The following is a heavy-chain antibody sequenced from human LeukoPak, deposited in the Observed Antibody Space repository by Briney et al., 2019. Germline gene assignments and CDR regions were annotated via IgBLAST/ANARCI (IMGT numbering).Heavy chain of an antibody. Sequence: ASVKVSCEASGYTFTGYYMHWVRQAPGQGLEWMGWINPNSGGTNYAQKFQGRVTMTRDASISTAYMELSRLRSDDTAVYYCARGTAWFGELLSDDAFDIWGQGTMVTVSS. D-gene: IGHD3-10*01. J-gene: IGHJ3*02. CDR3: ARGTAWFGELLSDDAFDI. CDR2: INPNSGGT. V-gene: IGHV1-2*02. CDR1: GYTFTGYY.